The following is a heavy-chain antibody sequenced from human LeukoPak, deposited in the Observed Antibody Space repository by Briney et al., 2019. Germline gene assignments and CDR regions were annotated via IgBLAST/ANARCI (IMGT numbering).Heavy chain of an antibody. CDR2: ISAYNGNT. CDR1: GYTLTSYG. V-gene: IGHV1-18*01. CDR3: AGIAAAGGGFDY. Sequence: ASVKVSCKASGYTLTSYGISWVRQAPGQGLEWMGWISAYNGNTNYAQKLQGRVTMTTDTSTSTAYMELRSLRSDDTAVYYCAGIAAAGGGFDYWGQGTLVTVSS. D-gene: IGHD6-13*01. J-gene: IGHJ4*02.